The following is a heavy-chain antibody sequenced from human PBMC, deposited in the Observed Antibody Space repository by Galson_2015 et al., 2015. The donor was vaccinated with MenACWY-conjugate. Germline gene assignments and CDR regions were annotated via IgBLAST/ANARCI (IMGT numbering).Heavy chain of an antibody. Sequence: SLRLSCAASGFTFSPYRMHWVRQAPGKGLEWVTLISFDGSNKYYADSVKGRFTISRDNSKHTLYLQMNSLRAEDTAVYYCAKDRDTIHPPTRGGCDMWGQGTRVTVSS. CDR3: AKDRDTIHPPTRGGCDM. J-gene: IGHJ3*02. CDR1: GFTFSPYR. D-gene: IGHD2-2*02. CDR2: ISFDGSNK. V-gene: IGHV3-30*01.